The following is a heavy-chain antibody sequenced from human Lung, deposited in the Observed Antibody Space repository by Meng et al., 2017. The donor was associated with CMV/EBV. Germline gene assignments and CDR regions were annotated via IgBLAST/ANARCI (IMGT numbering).Heavy chain of an antibody. CDR1: GFTFSDYY. CDR2: INSSGRTA. Sequence: GESLKISCTVSGFTFSDYYMNWIRQAPGKGLQWVSYINSSGRTAHYADSVKGRFTISRDNAKNSLFLQMNSLSAEDTAVYYCAREAATVSYRWGQGTVVTVSS. CDR3: AREAATVSYR. J-gene: IGHJ4*02. D-gene: IGHD3-9*01. V-gene: IGHV3-11*01.